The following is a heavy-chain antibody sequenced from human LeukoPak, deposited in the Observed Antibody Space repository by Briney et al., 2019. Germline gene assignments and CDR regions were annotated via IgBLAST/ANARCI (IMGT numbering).Heavy chain of an antibody. V-gene: IGHV3-48*04. CDR3: ARDREGSGSYYNGIADY. CDR2: ISSSSSTI. D-gene: IGHD3-10*01. J-gene: IGHJ4*02. Sequence: PGRSLRLSCAASGFTFSSYSMNWVRQAPGKGLEWVSYISSSSSTIYYADSVKGRFTISRDNAKNSLYLQMNSLRAEDTAVYYCARDREGSGSYYNGIADYWGQGTLVTVSS. CDR1: GFTFSSYS.